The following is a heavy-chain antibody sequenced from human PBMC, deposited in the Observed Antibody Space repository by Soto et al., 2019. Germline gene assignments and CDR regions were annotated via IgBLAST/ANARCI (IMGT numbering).Heavy chain of an antibody. CDR1: GYSFSNYG. D-gene: IGHD3-22*01. CDR3: ARDMFSYDGGGYSRYCDL. J-gene: IGHJ2*01. V-gene: IGHV1-18*01. Sequence: QVQMEQSGAEVKKPGASVRVSCKASGYSFSNYGVTWVRQAPGQGLEWMGWISANNGRTNYAQEFEGRVTMTTDTSTSTAYMELSRLRSDDTAGYYCARDMFSYDGGGYSRYCDLWGRGTLVTVSS. CDR2: ISANNGRT.